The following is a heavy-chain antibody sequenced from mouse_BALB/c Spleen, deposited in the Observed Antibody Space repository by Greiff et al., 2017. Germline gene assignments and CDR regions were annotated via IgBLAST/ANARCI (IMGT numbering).Heavy chain of an antibody. Sequence: EVKLMESGGGLVQPGGSLKLSCAASGFTFSSYGMSWVRQTPDKRLELVATINSNGGSTYYPDSVKGRFTISRDNAKNTLYLQMGSLKSEDTAMYYCASHYDYDGDYYAMDYWGQGTSVTVSS. CDR3: ASHYDYDGDYYAMDY. CDR1: GFTFSSYG. V-gene: IGHV5-6-3*01. D-gene: IGHD2-4*01. J-gene: IGHJ4*01. CDR2: INSNGGST.